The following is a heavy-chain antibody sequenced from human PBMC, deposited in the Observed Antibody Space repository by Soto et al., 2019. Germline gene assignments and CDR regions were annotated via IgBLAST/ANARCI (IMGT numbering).Heavy chain of an antibody. V-gene: IGHV5-51*01. D-gene: IGHD3-9*01. J-gene: IGHJ3*02. Sequence: GESLKISCKGSGYSFTSYWIGWVRQMPGKGLEWMGIIYPGDSDTRYSPSFQGQVTISADKSISTAYLQWSSLKASDTAMYYCARLRGGTYYDILTGYPDGDAFDIWGQGTMVTVSS. CDR3: ARLRGGTYYDILTGYPDGDAFDI. CDR2: IYPGDSDT. CDR1: GYSFTSYW.